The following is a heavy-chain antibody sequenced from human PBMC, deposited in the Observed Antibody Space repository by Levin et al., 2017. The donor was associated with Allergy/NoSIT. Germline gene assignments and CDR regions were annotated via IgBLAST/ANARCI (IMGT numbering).Heavy chain of an antibody. CDR2: IGISSSYI. J-gene: IGHJ6*04. CDR3: ARETGTTTMFGEVDV. Sequence: MPGGSLRLSCAASGFTFSTYSMAWVRQAPGKGLEWVSSIGISSSYIHYADSVKGRFTVSRDNAKNSLYLQMNSLRVEDTAVYYCARETGTTTMFGEVDVWGKGTTVTVSA. V-gene: IGHV3-21*01. D-gene: IGHD3-3*01. CDR1: GFTFSTYS.